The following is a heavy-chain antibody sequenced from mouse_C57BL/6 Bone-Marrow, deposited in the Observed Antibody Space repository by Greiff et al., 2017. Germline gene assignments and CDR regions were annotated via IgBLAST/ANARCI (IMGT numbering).Heavy chain of an antibody. Sequence: LKQPGAELVRPGSSVKLSCKASGYTFTSYWMDWVKQRPGQGLEWIGNIYPSDSETHYNQKFKDKATLTVDKSSSTAYMQLSSLTSEDSAVYYCARSNVYGNYGDYAMDYWGQGTSVTVSS. CDR1: GYTFTSYW. CDR3: ARSNVYGNYGDYAMDY. CDR2: IYPSDSET. J-gene: IGHJ4*01. V-gene: IGHV1-61*01. D-gene: IGHD2-1*01.